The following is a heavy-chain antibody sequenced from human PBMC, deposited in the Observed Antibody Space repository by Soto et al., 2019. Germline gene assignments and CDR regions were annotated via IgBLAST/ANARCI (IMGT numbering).Heavy chain of an antibody. CDR2: INPNSGGT. Sequence: GASVKVSCKASGYTFTGYYMHWVRQAPGQGLEWMGWINPNSGGTNYAQKFQDWVTMTRDTSISTAYMELSRLRSDDTAVYYCARDLYYGDNYYYYYYGMDVWGQGTTVTVSS. CDR1: GYTFTGYY. D-gene: IGHD4-17*01. J-gene: IGHJ6*02. CDR3: ARDLYYGDNYYYYYYGMDV. V-gene: IGHV1-2*04.